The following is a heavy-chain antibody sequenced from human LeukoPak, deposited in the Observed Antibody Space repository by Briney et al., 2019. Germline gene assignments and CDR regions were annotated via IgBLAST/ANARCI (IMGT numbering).Heavy chain of an antibody. CDR1: EFTFGDYA. Sequence: GGSLRLSCTASEFTFGDYAMSWVRQAPGKGLEWVGFIRSKAYGGTTEYAASVKGRFTISRDDSKSIAYLQMNSLRIEDTAVYYCTRAPYSNYVNLDYWGQGTLVTVSS. J-gene: IGHJ4*02. D-gene: IGHD4-11*01. V-gene: IGHV3-49*04. CDR3: TRAPYSNYVNLDY. CDR2: IRSKAYGGTT.